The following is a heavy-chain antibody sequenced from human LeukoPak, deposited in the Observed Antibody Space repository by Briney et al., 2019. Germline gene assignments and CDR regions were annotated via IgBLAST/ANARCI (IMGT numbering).Heavy chain of an antibody. Sequence: SETLSLTCTVSGGSINSHYWSWIRQSPGKGLEWIGDIYYSGSTKYNPSFKSRVTISVDTPKNDLSLRLTSVLAADTAIYYCVRRDNTGWNCFDCWGQGILVTVSS. CDR3: VRRDNTGWNCFDC. CDR1: GGSINSHY. J-gene: IGHJ4*02. V-gene: IGHV4-59*08. D-gene: IGHD6-19*01. CDR2: IYYSGST.